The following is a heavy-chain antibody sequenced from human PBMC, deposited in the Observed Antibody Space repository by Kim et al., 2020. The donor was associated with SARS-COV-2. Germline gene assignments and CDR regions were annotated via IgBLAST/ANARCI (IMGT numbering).Heavy chain of an antibody. CDR3: AKGGGYNYGLDY. CDR2: IYGGASA. Sequence: GGSLRLSCAASGFTVSGKYMSWVRQSPGKGLECVSLIYGGASAYYADSVKGRFTISRDNSKNTLYLQMNSLRVEDTAVYYCAKGGGYNYGLDYWGQGTLVTVS. CDR1: GFTVSGKY. J-gene: IGHJ4*02. V-gene: IGHV3-53*01. D-gene: IGHD5-18*01.